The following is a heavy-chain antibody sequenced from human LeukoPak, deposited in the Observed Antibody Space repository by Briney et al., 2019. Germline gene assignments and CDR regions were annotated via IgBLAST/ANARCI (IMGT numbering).Heavy chain of an antibody. V-gene: IGHV3-23*01. D-gene: IGHD6-13*01. Sequence: PGGSLRLSCAASGFTFSSYAMSWVRQAPGKGLEWVSTISGSGGSTYYADSVKGRFTISRDNSKNTLYLQMNSLRAEDTAVYYCAKASSSWYRSGFDYWGQGTLVTVSS. CDR3: AKASSSWYRSGFDY. CDR2: ISGSGGST. J-gene: IGHJ4*02. CDR1: GFTFSSYA.